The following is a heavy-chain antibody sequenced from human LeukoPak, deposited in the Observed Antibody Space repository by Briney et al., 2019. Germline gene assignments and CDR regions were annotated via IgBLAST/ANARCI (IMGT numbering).Heavy chain of an antibody. CDR2: IYYSGST. Sequence: TLSLTCTVPGDSITSGSYYWAWIRQHPGKGLEWIGYIYYSGSTYYNPSLKSRVTISVDTSKNQFSLKLSSVTAADTAVYYCARASYYFDYWGQGTLVTVSS. CDR1: GDSITSGSYY. J-gene: IGHJ4*02. V-gene: IGHV4-31*03. CDR3: ARASYYFDY.